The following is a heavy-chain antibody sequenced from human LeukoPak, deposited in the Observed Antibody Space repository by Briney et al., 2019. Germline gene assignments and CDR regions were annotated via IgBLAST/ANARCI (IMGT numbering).Heavy chain of an antibody. J-gene: IGHJ5*02. CDR1: GYTFTSYD. Sequence: ASVKVSCKASGYTFTSYDINWVRQATGQGLEWMGWMNPNSGNTGYAQKFQGRVTMTRNTSISTAYMELSSLRSEDTAVHYCARARALLWFGESSTGGFDPWGQGTLVTVSS. CDR3: ARARALLWFGESSTGGFDP. CDR2: MNPNSGNT. D-gene: IGHD3-10*01. V-gene: IGHV1-8*01.